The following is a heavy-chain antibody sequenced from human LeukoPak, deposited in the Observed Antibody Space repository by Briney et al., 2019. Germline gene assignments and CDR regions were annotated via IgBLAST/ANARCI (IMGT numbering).Heavy chain of an antibody. CDR1: GGTFSSYA. V-gene: IGHV1-69*04. CDR3: ARAGYSGYAPDLGAFDI. D-gene: IGHD5-12*01. J-gene: IGHJ3*02. Sequence: SVKVSCKASGGTFSSYAISWVRQAPGQGLEWMGRIIPILGIANYAQKFQGRVTITADKSTSTAYMELSSLRSEDTAVYYCARAGYSGYAPDLGAFDIWGQGTMVTVSS. CDR2: IIPILGIA.